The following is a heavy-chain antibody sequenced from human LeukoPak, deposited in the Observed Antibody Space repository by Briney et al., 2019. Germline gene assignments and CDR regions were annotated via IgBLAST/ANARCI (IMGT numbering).Heavy chain of an antibody. CDR2: IYHSGST. CDR1: GYSISSGYY. CDR3: AINLDNGVGNHPNDY. J-gene: IGHJ4*02. D-gene: IGHD1-14*01. V-gene: IGHV4-38-2*01. Sequence: SETLSLTCAVSGYSISSGYYWGWIRPPPGKGLEWIGSIYHSGSTYYNPSLKSRVTISVDTSKNQFSLKLSSVTAADTAVYYCAINLDNGVGNHPNDYWGQGTLVTVSS.